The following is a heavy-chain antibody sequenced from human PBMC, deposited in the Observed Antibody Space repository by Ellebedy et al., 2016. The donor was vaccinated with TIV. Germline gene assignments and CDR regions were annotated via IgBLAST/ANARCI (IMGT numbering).Heavy chain of an antibody. J-gene: IGHJ5*02. D-gene: IGHD1-20*01. CDR1: GASITSGDYR. V-gene: IGHV4-31*03. CDR3: ARVFGLPGSFGWFDP. Sequence: MPSETLSLTCTVSGASITSGDYRWTWIRHQPGKGLEWIGYNSYSGCINKNPPPKSRVIISLDTSKNQFSLNLSSVTAAETAVYYCARVFGLPGSFGWFDPWGQGRLVTVSS. CDR2: NSYSGCI.